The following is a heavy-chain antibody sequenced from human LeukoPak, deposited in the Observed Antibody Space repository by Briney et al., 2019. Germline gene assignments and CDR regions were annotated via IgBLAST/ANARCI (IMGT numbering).Heavy chain of an antibody. Sequence: GGSLRLSCAASGYTFSSYAMSWVRQAPWKGLEWVSAISGSGGSTYYADSVKGRFTISRDNSKNTLYLQMNSPRAEDTAVYYCAKGPITMVRGVIEYWGQGTLVTVSS. J-gene: IGHJ4*02. CDR3: AKGPITMVRGVIEY. CDR2: ISGSGGST. CDR1: GYTFSSYA. D-gene: IGHD3-10*01. V-gene: IGHV3-23*01.